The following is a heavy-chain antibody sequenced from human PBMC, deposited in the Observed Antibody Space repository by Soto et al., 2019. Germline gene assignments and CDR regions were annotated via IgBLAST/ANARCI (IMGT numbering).Heavy chain of an antibody. D-gene: IGHD2-8*01. CDR2: ISSGTSTI. CDR1: GFTFSNYG. Sequence: GGSLRLSCAASGFTFSNYGMNWVRQAPGKGLEWVSYISSGTSTIYYADSVKGRFTISRDNAKSSLYLQMNSLRAEDTAVYYCARDRSCINGVCYLNWFDFWGQGTLVTVSS. V-gene: IGHV3-48*01. J-gene: IGHJ5*01. CDR3: ARDRSCINGVCYLNWFDF.